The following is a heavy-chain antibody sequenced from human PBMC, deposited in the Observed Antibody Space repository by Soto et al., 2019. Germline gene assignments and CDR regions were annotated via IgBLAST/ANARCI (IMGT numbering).Heavy chain of an antibody. CDR2: ISYDGSNK. J-gene: IGHJ6*03. CDR1: GFTFSSYG. Sequence: QVHLVESGGGVVQPGRSLRLSCAASGFTFSSYGMHWVRQAPGKGLEWVAVISYDGSNKYYADSVKGRFTISRDNSKNTLYLQMNSLRAEDTAVYYCAKDQTTVTPAGYYYYYVDVWGEGTTVAVSS. D-gene: IGHD4-17*01. CDR3: AKDQTTVTPAGYYYYYVDV. V-gene: IGHV3-30*18.